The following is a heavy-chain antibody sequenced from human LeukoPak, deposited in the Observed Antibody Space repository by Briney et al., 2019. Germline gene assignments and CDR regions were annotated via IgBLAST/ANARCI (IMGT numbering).Heavy chain of an antibody. J-gene: IGHJ3*02. CDR1: GYTFTSYY. D-gene: IGHD6-13*01. CDR2: INPTTGDT. CDR3: ARHGSSTVWQGGWHAFDI. Sequence: ASVKVSCKASGYTFTSYYMHWVRQAPGQGLEWMGIINPTTGDTTYAQKFQGRLTMTRDMSTSTVYMELSSLTSEDTAVFYCARHGSSTVWQGGWHAFDIWGQGTVVTVSS. V-gene: IGHV1-46*01.